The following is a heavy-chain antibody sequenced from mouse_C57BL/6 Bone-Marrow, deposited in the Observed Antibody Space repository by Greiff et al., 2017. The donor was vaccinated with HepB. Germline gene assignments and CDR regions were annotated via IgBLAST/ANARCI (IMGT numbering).Heavy chain of an antibody. CDR2: IYPRSGNT. V-gene: IGHV1-81*01. CDR1: GYTFTSYG. CDR3: ARPPHYYGSSYSYFDV. D-gene: IGHD1-1*01. Sequence: QVQLQQSGAELARPGASVKLSCKASGYTFTSYGISWVKQRTGQGLEWIGEIYPRSGNTYYNEKFKGKATLTADKSSSTAYMELRSLTSEDSAVYFCARPPHYYGSSYSYFDVWGTGTTVTVSS. J-gene: IGHJ1*03.